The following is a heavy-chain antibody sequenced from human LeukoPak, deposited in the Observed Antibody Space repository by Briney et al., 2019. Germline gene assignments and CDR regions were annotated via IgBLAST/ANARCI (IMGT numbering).Heavy chain of an antibody. V-gene: IGHV3-74*01. J-gene: IGHJ3*02. CDR1: GFTFSSYY. Sequence: GGSLRLSCAASGFTFSSYYMHWVRQAPGKGLVWVSRINSDGSSTTYADSVKGRFTISRDNAKNTLYLQMNSLRAEDTAVYFCAREQVGVPRLFDIWGQGTMVTVSS. CDR3: AREQVGVPRLFDI. D-gene: IGHD3-16*01. CDR2: INSDGSST.